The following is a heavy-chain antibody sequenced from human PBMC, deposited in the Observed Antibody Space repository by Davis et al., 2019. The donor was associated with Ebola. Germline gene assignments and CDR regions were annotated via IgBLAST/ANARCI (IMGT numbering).Heavy chain of an antibody. CDR2: FDPQNGDS. CDR1: EYRLTELS. V-gene: IGHV1-24*01. D-gene: IGHD3-10*01. CDR3: TMGGLTGGFDY. J-gene: IGHJ4*02. Sequence: ASVKVSCKVSEYRLTELSIHWVRQTPGKGLDWMGNFDPQNGDSIYARKFEGRVILTGDTSTDTAYMVLSSLRSDDTAIYFCTMGGLTGGFDYWGQGTLVTVSS.